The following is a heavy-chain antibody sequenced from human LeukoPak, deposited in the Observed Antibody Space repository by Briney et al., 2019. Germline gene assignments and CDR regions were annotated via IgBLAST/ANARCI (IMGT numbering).Heavy chain of an antibody. CDR2: IYHSGST. J-gene: IGHJ5*02. Sequence: PSETLSLTCTVSGGSISSSSYYWGWIRQPPGKGLEWIGSIYHSGSTYYNPSLKSRVTISVDTSKNQFSLKLSSVTAADTAVYYCARQITRSRITMVRGYRLYWFDPWGQGTLVTVSS. V-gene: IGHV4-39*01. CDR3: ARQITRSRITMVRGYRLYWFDP. D-gene: IGHD3-10*01. CDR1: GGSISSSSYY.